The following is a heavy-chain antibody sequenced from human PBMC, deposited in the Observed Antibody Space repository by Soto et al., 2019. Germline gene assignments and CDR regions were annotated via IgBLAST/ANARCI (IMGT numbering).Heavy chain of an antibody. Sequence: QLQLQESGPGLVKHSETLSLTCTVSGGSISSSSFYWGWIRQPPGKGLEWIGSIYYSGSTYYNPSLKSRVTISVDTSKNQFSLKLSSVTAADTAVYYCARLGYCSSTSCSGFDYWGQGTLVTVSS. CDR3: ARLGYCSSTSCSGFDY. D-gene: IGHD2-2*01. CDR2: IYYSGST. J-gene: IGHJ4*02. CDR1: GGSISSSSFY. V-gene: IGHV4-39*01.